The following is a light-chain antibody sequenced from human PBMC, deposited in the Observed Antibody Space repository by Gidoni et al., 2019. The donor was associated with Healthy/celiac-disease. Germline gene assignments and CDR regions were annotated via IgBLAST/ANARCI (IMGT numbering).Light chain of an antibody. V-gene: IGLV2-14*03. CDR2: DVS. CDR1: SSDVGGYNY. CDR3: SSYTSSSPFV. J-gene: IGLJ1*01. Sequence: PHSLSGSPGPSITISCTGTSSDVGGYNYVSWYQQHPGKAPKLMIYDVSNRPSGVSNRFSGSKSGNTASLTISGRQAEDEADYYCSSYTSSSPFVFGTGTKVT.